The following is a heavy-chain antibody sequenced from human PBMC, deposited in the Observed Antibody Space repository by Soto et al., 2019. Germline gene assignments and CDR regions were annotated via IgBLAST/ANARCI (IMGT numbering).Heavy chain of an antibody. CDR3: ARELPPDL. CDR2: IWSAGLT. CDR1: WFTVSSKY. Sequence: WSLRLSCAASWFTVSSKYMNWVRQAPGKGLEWVSIIWSAGLTYYADSVRGRFTISRDISKNILFLQMNNLRAEDSAIYYCARELPPDLWGQGTLVTVSS. V-gene: IGHV3-53*01. J-gene: IGHJ5*02. D-gene: IGHD2-15*01.